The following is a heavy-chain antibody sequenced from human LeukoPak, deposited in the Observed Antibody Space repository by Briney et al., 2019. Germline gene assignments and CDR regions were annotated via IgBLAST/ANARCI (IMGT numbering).Heavy chain of an antibody. CDR3: ARDPSSSLSNWFDP. CDR1: GGSFSGYY. D-gene: IGHD6-13*01. V-gene: IGHV4-34*01. Sequence: PSETLSLTCAVYGGSFSGYYWSWIRQPPGKGLEWIGEINHSGSTNYNPSLKSRVTISVDTSKNQFSLKLSSVTAADTAVYYCARDPSSSLSNWFDPWGQGTLVTVSS. CDR2: INHSGST. J-gene: IGHJ5*02.